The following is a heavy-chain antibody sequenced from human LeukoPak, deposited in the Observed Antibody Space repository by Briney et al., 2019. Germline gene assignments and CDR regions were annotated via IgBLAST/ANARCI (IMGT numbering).Heavy chain of an antibody. CDR3: ARRYYDFWSGCSYYFDY. D-gene: IGHD3-3*01. CDR2: IKQDGSEK. J-gene: IGHJ4*02. CDR1: GFTFSSYW. V-gene: IGHV3-7*01. Sequence: GGSLRLSCAASGFTFSSYWMSWVRQAPGKGLEWVASIKQDGSEKYYVDSVKGRFTISRDNAKNSLFLQMNSLRAEDTAVYYCARRYYDFWSGCSYYFDYWGQGTLVTVSS.